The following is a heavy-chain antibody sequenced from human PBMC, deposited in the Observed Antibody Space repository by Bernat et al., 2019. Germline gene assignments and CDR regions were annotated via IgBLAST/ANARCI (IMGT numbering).Heavy chain of an antibody. Sequence: EVQLVESGGGLVKPGGSLRLSCAASGFTFSNAWMSWVRQAPGKGLEWVGRIKSKTEGGPTDYAAPVNGRFTISRDDSKNTLYLQMNSLKTEDTAVYYCTTGAVAARSYWYFDLWGRGTLVTVSS. CDR3: TTGAVAARSYWYFDL. J-gene: IGHJ2*01. CDR2: IKSKTEGGPT. D-gene: IGHD6-19*01. V-gene: IGHV3-15*01. CDR1: GFTFSNAW.